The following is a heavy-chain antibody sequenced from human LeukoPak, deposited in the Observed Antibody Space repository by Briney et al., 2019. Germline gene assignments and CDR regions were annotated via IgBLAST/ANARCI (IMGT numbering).Heavy chain of an antibody. D-gene: IGHD6-13*01. V-gene: IGHV3-7*03. CDR3: ARHPNSNWDY. J-gene: IGHJ4*02. CDR2: INEGGNEK. CDR1: GFTFRNYW. Sequence: GGSLRLSCAASGFTFRNYWMSWVRQVPGKGLEWVVNINEGGNEKNYVDSVKGRFAASRDNAQNSLYLQMNSLRVEDTAVYYCARHPNSNWDYWGQGTLVTVSS.